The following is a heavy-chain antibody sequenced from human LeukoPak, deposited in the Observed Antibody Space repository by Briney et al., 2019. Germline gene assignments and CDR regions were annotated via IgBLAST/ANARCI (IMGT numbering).Heavy chain of an antibody. J-gene: IGHJ2*01. CDR1: GFTFSSYS. CDR3: ARGGSGFERYFDL. D-gene: IGHD6-19*01. V-gene: IGHV3-48*01. Sequence: PGGSLRLSCAASGFTFSSYSMNWVRQAPGKGLEWVAYISSSSTTIYYADSLKGRCTISRDNAKNSLYLQMNSLRAEDTAVYYCARGGSGFERYFDLWGRGTLVTVSS. CDR2: ISSSSTTI.